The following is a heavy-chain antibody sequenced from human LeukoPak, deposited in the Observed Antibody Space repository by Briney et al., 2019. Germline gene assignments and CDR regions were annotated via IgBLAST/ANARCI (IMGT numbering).Heavy chain of an antibody. CDR3: ASSSSTSCYTSRCAIDI. V-gene: IGHV4-38-2*01. Sequence: SETLSLTCAVSGYPISSGYYWGWIRQPPGKGLEWIGSIYHSGSTYYNPSLKSRVTISVDTSKNQFSLKLSSVTAADTAVYYCASSSSTSCYTSRCAIDIWGQGTMVTVSS. CDR1: GYPISSGYY. CDR2: IYHSGST. J-gene: IGHJ3*02. D-gene: IGHD2-2*02.